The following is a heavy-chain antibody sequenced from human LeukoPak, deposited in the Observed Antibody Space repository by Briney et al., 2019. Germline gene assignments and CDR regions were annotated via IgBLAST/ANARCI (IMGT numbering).Heavy chain of an antibody. J-gene: IGHJ4*02. D-gene: IGHD6-6*01. CDR1: GFTFDDYG. CDR3: ARPTRGIAARPVDY. CDR2: INWNGGST. Sequence: PGGSLRLSCAASGFTFDDYGMSWVRQAPGKGLEWVSGINWNGGSTGYADSVKGRFTISRDNAKNSLYVQMNSLRAEDTAVYYCARPTRGIAARPVDYWGQGTLVTVSS. V-gene: IGHV3-20*04.